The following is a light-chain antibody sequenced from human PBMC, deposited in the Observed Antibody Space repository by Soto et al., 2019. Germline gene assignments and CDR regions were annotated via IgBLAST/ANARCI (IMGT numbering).Light chain of an antibody. V-gene: IGLV1-47*02. CDR3: GAWDDSLSGVV. Sequence: QSVLTQPPSASGTPGKRVTIPCSGRSSNIGSNYVYWYQQLPGTAPKLLIYSNNQRPSGVPDRFSGSKSGTSASLAISGLRSEDEADYYFGAWDDSLSGVVFGGGTKLTVL. CDR1: SSNIGSNY. J-gene: IGLJ2*01. CDR2: SNN.